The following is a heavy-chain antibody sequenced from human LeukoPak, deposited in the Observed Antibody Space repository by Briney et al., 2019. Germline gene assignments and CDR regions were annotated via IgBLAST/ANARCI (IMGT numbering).Heavy chain of an antibody. Sequence: PGGPLTLSCAVSGFTFSSYWMTWVRQVPGKGLQWVANINQDGREKYYMDSMKGRLNISRDNTENSVFLQLTSLRPEDTGIYFCAKGRDYGDYWGQGTLVAVSS. CDR3: AKGRDYGDY. V-gene: IGHV3-7*01. J-gene: IGHJ4*02. CDR1: GFTFSSYW. CDR2: INQDGREK.